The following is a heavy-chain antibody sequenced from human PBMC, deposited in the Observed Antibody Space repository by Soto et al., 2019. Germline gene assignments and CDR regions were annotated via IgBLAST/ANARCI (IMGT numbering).Heavy chain of an antibody. J-gene: IGHJ6*02. D-gene: IGHD1-7*01. CDR3: ARYEYGNSLYGVDV. CDR1: GESFSGYY. CDR2: GDHRGST. Sequence: QVHQQQRGAGLLKPSETLSLNCVVSGESFSGYYWSCIRQTPGMGLEWIGEGDHRGSTTYNPSLTNRASISIDSSMNLFSLELTSVTAADTALYFCARYEYGNSLYGVDVWGQGTRVTVSS. V-gene: IGHV4-34*02.